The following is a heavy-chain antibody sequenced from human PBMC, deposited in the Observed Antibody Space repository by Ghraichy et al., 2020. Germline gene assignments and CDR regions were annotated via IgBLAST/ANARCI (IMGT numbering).Heavy chain of an antibody. CDR3: ARPVEMATIVPAY. Sequence: GGSLRLSCAASGFGFSSYSMNWVRQAPGKGLEWVSSISSSGTYIYYADSVKGRFTISRDNAKNSLYLQVKSLRAEDTAVYYCARPVEMATIVPAYWGRGTLVTVSS. J-gene: IGHJ4*02. CDR2: ISSSGTYI. V-gene: IGHV3-21*01. D-gene: IGHD5-24*01. CDR1: GFGFSSYS.